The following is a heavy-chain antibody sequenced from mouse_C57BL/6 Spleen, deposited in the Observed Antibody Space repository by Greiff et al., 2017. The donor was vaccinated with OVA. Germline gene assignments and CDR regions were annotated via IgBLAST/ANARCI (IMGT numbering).Heavy chain of an antibody. Sequence: EVKLMESGPGLVKPSQSLSLTCSVTGYSITSGYYWNWIRQFPGNKLEWMGYISYDGSNNYNPSLKNRISITRDTSKNQFFLKLNSVTTEDTATYYCARAGYGYDGYFDVWGTGTTVTVSS. D-gene: IGHD2-2*01. CDR3: ARAGYGYDGYFDV. CDR1: GYSITSGYY. V-gene: IGHV3-6*01. CDR2: ISYDGSN. J-gene: IGHJ1*03.